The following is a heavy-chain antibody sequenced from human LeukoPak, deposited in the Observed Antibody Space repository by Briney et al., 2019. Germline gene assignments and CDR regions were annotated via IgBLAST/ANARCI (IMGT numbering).Heavy chain of an antibody. V-gene: IGHV1-18*01. CDR1: GYTFTSYG. CDR3: TRALGSDY. J-gene: IGHJ4*02. Sequence: GASVKVSCTASGYTFTSYGISLVRQAPGQGLEWMGWISAYNGNTNYAQKLQGRVSMTTDTSTSTAYMELSSLRSDDTAMYYCTRALGSDYWGQGTLVTVSS. CDR2: ISAYNGNT. D-gene: IGHD1-26*01.